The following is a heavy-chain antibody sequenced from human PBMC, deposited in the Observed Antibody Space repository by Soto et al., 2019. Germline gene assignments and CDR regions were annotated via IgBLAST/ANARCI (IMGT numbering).Heavy chain of an antibody. CDR3: ARVVGGVEPAAILGRGYYYMDV. CDR2: ISAYNGNT. V-gene: IGHV1-18*01. Sequence: GASVKVSCKASGYTFTGYGISWVRQAPGQGLEWMGWISAYNGNTNYAQKLQGRVTMTTDTSTSTAYMELRSLRSDDTAVYYCARVVGGVEPAAILGRGYYYMDVWGKGTTVTVSS. D-gene: IGHD2-2*02. J-gene: IGHJ6*03. CDR1: GYTFTGYG.